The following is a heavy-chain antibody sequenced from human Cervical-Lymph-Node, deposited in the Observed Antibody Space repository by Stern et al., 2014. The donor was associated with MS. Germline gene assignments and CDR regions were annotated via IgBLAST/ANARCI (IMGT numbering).Heavy chain of an antibody. CDR1: GGPFNSYV. CDR2: FVTLFITT. V-gene: IGHV1-69*01. J-gene: IGHJ6*02. CDR3: ARGGIGSSRLYYHFYGMDV. Sequence: VPLVESGAEVKKPGSSVKVSCKASGGPFNSYVISWVRQAPGQGLEWMGGFVTLFITTPSAQKLQGRVTITGDESRSTTYMELTSLRSDDTAVYYGARGGIGSSRLYYHFYGMDVWGQGTTVTVSS. D-gene: IGHD6-6*01.